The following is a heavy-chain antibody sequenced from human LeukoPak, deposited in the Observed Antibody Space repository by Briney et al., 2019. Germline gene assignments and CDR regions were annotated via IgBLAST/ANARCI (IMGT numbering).Heavy chain of an antibody. CDR1: GYTFTGYY. J-gene: IGHJ4*02. CDR3: ARVLRRELIITGFPLGY. D-gene: IGHD1-26*01. V-gene: IGHV1-2*02. Sequence: ASVKVSCKASGYTFTGYYMHWVRQAPGQGLEWMGWINPNSGGTNYAQKFQGRVTMTRDTSISTAYMELSRLRSDDTAVYYCARVLRRELIITGFPLGYWGQGTLVTVSS. CDR2: INPNSGGT.